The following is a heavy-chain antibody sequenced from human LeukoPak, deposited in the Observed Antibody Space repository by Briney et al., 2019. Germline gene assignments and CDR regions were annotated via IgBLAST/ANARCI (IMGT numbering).Heavy chain of an antibody. Sequence: GGSLRLSCAASGFTFSDYSMNRVRQAPGKGLEWVSYISSGGSTIYYADSVKGRFTISRDNAKKSLYLEMNSLRAEDTAVYYCARDDLGTSYFYYGMDVWGQGTTVTVSS. D-gene: IGHD3/OR15-3a*01. CDR1: GFTFSDYS. CDR2: ISSGGSTI. J-gene: IGHJ6*02. CDR3: ARDDLGTSYFYYGMDV. V-gene: IGHV3-48*01.